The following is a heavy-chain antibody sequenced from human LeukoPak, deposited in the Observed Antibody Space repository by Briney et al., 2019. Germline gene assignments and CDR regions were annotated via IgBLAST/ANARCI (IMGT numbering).Heavy chain of an antibody. D-gene: IGHD6-19*01. CDR2: IIPILGIA. V-gene: IGHV1-69*04. J-gene: IGHJ4*02. CDR3: ARDLYSSGWSEVDY. Sequence: SVKVSCKASGGTFSSYAISWVRQAPGQGLEWIGRIIPILGIANYARKFQGRVTITADKSTSTAYMELSSLRSEDTAVYYCARDLYSSGWSEVDYWGQGTLVTISS. CDR1: GGTFSSYA.